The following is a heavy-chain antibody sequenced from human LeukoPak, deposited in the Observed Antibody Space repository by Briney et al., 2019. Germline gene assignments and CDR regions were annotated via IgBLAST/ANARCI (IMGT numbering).Heavy chain of an antibody. Sequence: GGSLRLSCAASGFTFSSYWMHWVRQAPGKGPVWVSRINSDGSSTSYADSVKGRFTISRDNAKNTLYLQMNSLRAEDTAVYYCATLARYAFDIWGQGTMVTVSS. CDR2: INSDGSST. CDR3: ATLARYAFDI. CDR1: GFTFSSYW. D-gene: IGHD5-12*01. V-gene: IGHV3-74*01. J-gene: IGHJ3*02.